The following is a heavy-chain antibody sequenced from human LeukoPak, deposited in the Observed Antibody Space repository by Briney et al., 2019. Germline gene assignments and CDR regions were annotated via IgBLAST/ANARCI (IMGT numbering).Heavy chain of an antibody. J-gene: IGHJ6*02. V-gene: IGHV3-23*01. Sequence: PGGSLRLSCAASGFTFSSYAMSWVRQAPGKGLEWVSAISGSGGSTYYADSVKGRFTISRDNSKNTLYLQMNSLRAEDTAVYYCAKDQGYSSSWGVYYYYGMDVWGQGTTVTVSS. D-gene: IGHD6-13*01. CDR3: AKDQGYSSSWGVYYYYGMDV. CDR1: GFTFSSYA. CDR2: ISGSGGST.